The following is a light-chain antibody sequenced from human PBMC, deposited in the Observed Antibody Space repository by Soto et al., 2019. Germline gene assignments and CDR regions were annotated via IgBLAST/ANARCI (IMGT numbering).Light chain of an antibody. V-gene: IGKV4-1*01. Sequence: IVMTQSPDSLAVSLGERATINCKSSQSVLSSSNNKNYLAWYQQKPGQPPKLLIYWASTRESGVPDRFSGSGSGTDFALTISSLQAEDGAVYYCQQSYGAPFAFGPGTKVDIK. J-gene: IGKJ3*01. CDR3: QQSYGAPFA. CDR2: WAS. CDR1: QSVLSSSNNKNY.